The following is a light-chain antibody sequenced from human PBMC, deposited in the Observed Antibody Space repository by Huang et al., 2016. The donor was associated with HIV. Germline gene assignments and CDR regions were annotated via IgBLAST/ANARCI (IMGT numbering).Light chain of an antibody. V-gene: IGKV4-1*01. CDR1: QTVLYSLNKKNY. J-gene: IGKJ1*01. Sequence: DIVMTQSPDSLAVSPGERATINCKSSQTVLYSLNKKNYLAWFQQKTGRPPKLLIYGGTTREAGVPDRFSGSGSGTDFTLTINNLQAEDVAVYFCLQYYSVPQTFGHGTKVEIK. CDR3: LQYYSVPQT. CDR2: GGT.